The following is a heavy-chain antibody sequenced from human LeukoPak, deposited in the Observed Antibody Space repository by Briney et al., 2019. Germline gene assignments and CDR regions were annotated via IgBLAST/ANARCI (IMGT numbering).Heavy chain of an antibody. CDR1: GFTFDDYA. D-gene: IGHD3-10*01. J-gene: IGHJ6*02. V-gene: IGHV3-9*01. CDR2: ITWNSVSI. Sequence: PGGSLRLSCVASGFTFDDYAIHWVRQPQGKGLEWVSSITWNSVSIHYADSVKGRFTISRDNAKNSLYLQMNSLRPEDTALYYCVKAVSSYHGSGSRGGMDVWGQGTTVTV. CDR3: VKAVSSYHGSGSRGGMDV.